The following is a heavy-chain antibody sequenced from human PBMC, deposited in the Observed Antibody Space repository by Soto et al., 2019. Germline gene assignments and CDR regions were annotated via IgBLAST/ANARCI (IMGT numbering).Heavy chain of an antibody. D-gene: IGHD1-1*01. CDR3: ARMYNWNDNWFDP. V-gene: IGHV1-2*04. CDR1: GGTFSSYA. J-gene: IGHJ5*02. Sequence: ASGKVSCKASGGTFSSYAISWVRQAPGQGLEWMGWINPNSGGTNYAQKFQGWVTMTRDTSISTAYMELSRLRSDDTAVYYCARMYNWNDNWFDPWGQGTLVTVSS. CDR2: INPNSGGT.